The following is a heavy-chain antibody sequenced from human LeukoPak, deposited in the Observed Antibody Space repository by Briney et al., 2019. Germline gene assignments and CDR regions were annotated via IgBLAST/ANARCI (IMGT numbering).Heavy chain of an antibody. CDR1: GYTFIGYY. Sequence: GASVKVSCKASGYTFIGYYMHWVRQAPGQGLEWMGWLNPNSGGTDYEQKFQGRVTMTRGTSISTAYMELSRLRSDDTAVYYCVRDRYYGSGSFYQMDVWGQGTTVTVSS. V-gene: IGHV1-2*02. CDR3: VRDRYYGSGSFYQMDV. CDR2: LNPNSGGT. J-gene: IGHJ6*02. D-gene: IGHD3-10*01.